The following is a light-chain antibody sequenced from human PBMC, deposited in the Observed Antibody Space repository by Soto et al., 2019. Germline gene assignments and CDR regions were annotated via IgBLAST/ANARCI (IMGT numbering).Light chain of an antibody. J-gene: IGLJ1*01. CDR1: SRDVGSYNR. V-gene: IGLV2-18*02. CDR2: EVS. CDR3: SSYTSSSTSSLYV. Sequence: QSVLTQPPSVSGSPGQSVTISCTGTSRDVGSYNRVSWYQQPPGTAPKLMIYEVSNRPSGVPDRFSGSKSGNTASLTISGLQAEDEADYYCSSYTSSSTSSLYVFGTGTKVTVL.